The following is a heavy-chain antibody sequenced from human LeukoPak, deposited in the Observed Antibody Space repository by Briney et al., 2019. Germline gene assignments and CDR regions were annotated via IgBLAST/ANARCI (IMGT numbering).Heavy chain of an antibody. CDR1: GFTFSDYY. V-gene: IGHV3-11*04. J-gene: IGHJ4*02. CDR3: AKDRSLTLPTLERSGYYYY. Sequence: PGGSLRLSCAASGFTFSDYYMSWIRQAPGKGLEWVSYISSSGSTIYYADSVKGRFTISRDNAKNSLYLQMNSLRAEDTAVYYCAKDRSLTLPTLERSGYYYYWGQGTLVTVSS. CDR2: ISSSGSTI. D-gene: IGHD3-22*01.